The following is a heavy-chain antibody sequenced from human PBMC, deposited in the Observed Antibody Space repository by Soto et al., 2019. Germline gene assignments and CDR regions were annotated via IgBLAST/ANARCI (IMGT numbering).Heavy chain of an antibody. CDR3: ASTHIVVVTDAFDI. CDR1: GGSISRYY. V-gene: IGHV4-59*01. D-gene: IGHD2-21*02. CDR2: ISYSGTT. Sequence: KASETLSLTCTVSGGSISRYYWSWIRQPPGKGLEWLGYISYSGTTNYNPSLKSRVTISVDTSKNQFSLKLSSVTAADTAVYYCASTHIVVVTDAFDIWGQGTMVTVSS. J-gene: IGHJ3*02.